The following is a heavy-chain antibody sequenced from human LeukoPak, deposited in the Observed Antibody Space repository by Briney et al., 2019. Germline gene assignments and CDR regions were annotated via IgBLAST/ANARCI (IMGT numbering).Heavy chain of an antibody. CDR1: GFTFSSHA. Sequence: PGGSLRLSCAASGFTFSSHAMSWVRQAPGKGLEWVSGTSGSGGTTYYADSVKGRFTISRDNSKNTLYLQMNSLRAEDTAVYYCAKGGTHWPTGYYYMDVWGKGTTVTVSS. V-gene: IGHV3-23*01. CDR2: TSGSGGTT. CDR3: AKGGTHWPTGYYYMDV. D-gene: IGHD1-1*01. J-gene: IGHJ6*03.